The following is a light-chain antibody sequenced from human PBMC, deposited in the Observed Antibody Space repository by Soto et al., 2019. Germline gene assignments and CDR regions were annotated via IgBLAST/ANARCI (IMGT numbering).Light chain of an antibody. Sequence: DIVMTQSPDSLAVSLGERATINCKTSQTVLYSSTNKNYLAWYQQKLGQPPELLLYWASTRESGVPARFSGSGSGTDFTLTISSLQVEDVAVYYCQQYYTHPLTFGGGTKVEI. CDR3: QQYYTHPLT. J-gene: IGKJ4*01. CDR2: WAS. CDR1: QTVLYSSTNKNY. V-gene: IGKV4-1*01.